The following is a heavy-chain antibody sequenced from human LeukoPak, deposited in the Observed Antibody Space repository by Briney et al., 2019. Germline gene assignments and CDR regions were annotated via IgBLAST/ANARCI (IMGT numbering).Heavy chain of an antibody. CDR2: IWFDGSNI. CDR1: GFNFSSYG. Sequence: GGSLRLSCAASGFNFSSYGMHWVRQAPGKGLEWVTSIWFDGSNIHYADSVKGRVIISRDNSKSALYLQMNSLRAEDTAVYYCARDSLPMAVTGPFDHWGQGALVTVSS. V-gene: IGHV3-33*01. J-gene: IGHJ4*02. D-gene: IGHD6-19*01. CDR3: ARDSLPMAVTGPFDH.